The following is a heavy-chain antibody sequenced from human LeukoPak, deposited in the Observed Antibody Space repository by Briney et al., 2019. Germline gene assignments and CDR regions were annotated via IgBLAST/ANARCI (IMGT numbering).Heavy chain of an antibody. CDR3: AKNHDSNTYHTDDAFDV. CDR2: ISGSGGRT. Sequence: GGSLRPSCAASGFTFSSYGMNWVRQAPGKGLEWVSTISGSGGRTFYGDSVKGRFSISRDISKNTLYLQMNSLRAEDTAVYYCAKNHDSNTYHTDDAFDVWGQGTMVTVSS. J-gene: IGHJ3*01. V-gene: IGHV3-23*01. D-gene: IGHD2/OR15-2a*01. CDR1: GFTFSSYG.